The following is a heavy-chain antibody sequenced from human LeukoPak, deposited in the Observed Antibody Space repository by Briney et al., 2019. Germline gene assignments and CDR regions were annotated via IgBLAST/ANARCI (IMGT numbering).Heavy chain of an antibody. D-gene: IGHD2-15*01. J-gene: IGHJ5*02. CDR2: IYYSGST. V-gene: IGHV4-30-4*07. Sequence: SETLSLTCAVSGGSISSGGYSWSWIRQPPGKGLEWIGYIYYSGSTYYNPSLKSRVTISVDTPKNQFSLKLSSVTAADTAVYYCARGLVVAATHSWFDPWGQGTLVTVSS. CDR1: GGSISSGGYS. CDR3: ARGLVVAATHSWFDP.